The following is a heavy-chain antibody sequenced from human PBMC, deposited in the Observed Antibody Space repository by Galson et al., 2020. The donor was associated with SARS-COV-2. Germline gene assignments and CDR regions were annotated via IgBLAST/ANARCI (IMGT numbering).Heavy chain of an antibody. CDR3: AKDKRYCSSTSCLGLDAFDI. V-gene: IGHV3-23*01. D-gene: IGHD2-2*01. CDR2: ISGSGGST. J-gene: IGHJ3*02. CDR1: GFTFSSYA. Sequence: TGGSLRLSCAASGFTFSSYAMSWVRQAPGKGLEWDSAISGSGGSTYYADSVKGRFTISRDNSKNTLYLQMNSLRAEDTAVYYCAKDKRYCSSTSCLGLDAFDIWGQGTMVTVSS.